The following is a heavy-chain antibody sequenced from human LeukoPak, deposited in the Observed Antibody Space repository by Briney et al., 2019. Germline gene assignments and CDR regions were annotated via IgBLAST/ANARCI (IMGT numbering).Heavy chain of an antibody. CDR3: ASSSGAPYNWFDP. CDR1: GFTFTGYY. D-gene: IGHD3-22*01. V-gene: IGHV1-2*02. CDR2: INPNSGGT. J-gene: IGHJ5*02. Sequence: ASVKVCCKASGFTFTGYYGHWVRHAPGQALEWMGWINPNSGGTIYAQKFQGRVIMTRDTSISTAYMELTTLRSDDTAVYYCASSSGAPYNWFDPWGQGTLLTVSS.